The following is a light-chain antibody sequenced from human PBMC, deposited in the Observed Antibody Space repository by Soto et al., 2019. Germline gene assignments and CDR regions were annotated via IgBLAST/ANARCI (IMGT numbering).Light chain of an antibody. Sequence: DVQMTQSPSSLSASVGDRVPITCRASQDISLWLVWYQQKPEKAPKSLIYAESSLQSGVHSRFSGSASGTVFTLTISRLQPEDFATYYYQQYIAYPYTFGQGTKLEIK. CDR3: QQYIAYPYT. CDR1: QDISLW. J-gene: IGKJ2*01. CDR2: AES. V-gene: IGKV1D-16*01.